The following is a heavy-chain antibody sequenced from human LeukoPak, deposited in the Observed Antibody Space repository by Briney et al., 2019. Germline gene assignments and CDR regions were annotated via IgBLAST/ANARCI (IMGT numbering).Heavy chain of an antibody. CDR2: IYSSGTT. V-gene: IGHV4-4*07. J-gene: IGHJ4*02. Sequence: SETLSLTCSVSGGSINSYYWTWIRQPAGKGLEWIGRIYSSGTTNYNPSLKGRVTMSLDSSKNQFSLKLSSVTAADTAFYYCARDASGWSGDYFDYWGQGTLVTVSS. CDR3: ARDASGWSGDYFDY. D-gene: IGHD6-19*01. CDR1: GGSINSYY.